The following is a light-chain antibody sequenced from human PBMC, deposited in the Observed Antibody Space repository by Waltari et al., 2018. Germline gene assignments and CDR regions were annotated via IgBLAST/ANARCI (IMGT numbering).Light chain of an antibody. CDR1: GRDDGSYNL. V-gene: IGLV2-23*02. J-gene: IGLJ3*02. CDR3: SSYAGSSTVV. CDR2: EVT. Sequence: QSALTQPASVSGSPGQSITISCTGTGRDDGSYNLVSWYQHYPDKAPQLVIYEVTKRPSGVSNRFSGSKSGNTASLTISGLQAEDEADYYCSSYAGSSTVVFGGGTKLTVL.